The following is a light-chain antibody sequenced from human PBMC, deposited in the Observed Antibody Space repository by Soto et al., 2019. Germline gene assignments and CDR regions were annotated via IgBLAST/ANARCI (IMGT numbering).Light chain of an antibody. V-gene: IGKV3D-20*02. J-gene: IGKJ1*01. CDR2: GAP. CDR1: QTVRNNY. Sequence: EFVLTQSPGTLSLSPGERATLSCRASQTVRNNYLAWYQQKPGQAPRLLIYGAPSRATGIPDRFSGSGSGTDFTLTISRLEPEDFAVYYCQQLTDWPPQWTFGQGTKVDIK. CDR3: QQLTDWPPQWT.